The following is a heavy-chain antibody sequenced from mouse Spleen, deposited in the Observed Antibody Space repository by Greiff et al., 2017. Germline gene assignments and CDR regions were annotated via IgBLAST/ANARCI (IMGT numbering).Heavy chain of an antibody. D-gene: IGHD4-1*02. CDR3: ASPTGTLAY. J-gene: IGHJ3*01. V-gene: IGHV5-9-1*01. Sequence: SVKGRFTISRDNAKNTLYLKMSSLRSEDTAMYYCASPTGTLAYWGQGTLVTVSA.